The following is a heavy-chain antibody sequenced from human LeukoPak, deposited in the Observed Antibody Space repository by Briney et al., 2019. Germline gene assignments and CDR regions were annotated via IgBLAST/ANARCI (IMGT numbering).Heavy chain of an antibody. CDR2: ISYDGNNK. V-gene: IGHV3-30*01. Sequence: GGSLRLSCAASGFTFSSYAMHWVRQAPGKGLEWVAVISYDGNNKYYADSVKGRFTISRDNSKNTLYLQMNSLRAEDTAVYYCAREERTFGVVIDYWGQGTLVAVSS. CDR1: GFTFSSYA. CDR3: AREERTFGVVIDY. J-gene: IGHJ4*02. D-gene: IGHD3-3*01.